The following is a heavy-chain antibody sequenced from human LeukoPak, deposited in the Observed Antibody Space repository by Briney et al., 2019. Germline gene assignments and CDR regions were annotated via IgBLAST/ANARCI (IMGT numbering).Heavy chain of an antibody. CDR1: GFTFSSYA. CDR2: ISYDGSNK. Sequence: PGGSLRLSCAASGFTFSSYAMHWVRQAPGKGLEWVAVISYDGSNKYYADSVKGRFTISRDNSKNTLYLQMNSLRAEDTAVYYCARDPHGYNSLRLFDYWGQGTLVTVSS. V-gene: IGHV3-30*04. J-gene: IGHJ4*02. CDR3: ARDPHGYNSLRLFDY. D-gene: IGHD5-24*01.